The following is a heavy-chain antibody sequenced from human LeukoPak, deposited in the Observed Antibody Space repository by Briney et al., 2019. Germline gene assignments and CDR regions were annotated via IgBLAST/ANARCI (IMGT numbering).Heavy chain of an antibody. CDR2: INHSGST. CDR1: GGSISSYY. D-gene: IGHD1-20*01. V-gene: IGHV4-34*01. Sequence: NPSETLSLTCTVSGGSISSYYWSWIRQPPGKGLEWIGEINHSGSTNYNPSLKSRVTTSVDTSKNQFSLKLSSVTAADTAVYYCARAGALYNWGLDYWGQGTLVTVSS. J-gene: IGHJ4*02. CDR3: ARAGALYNWGLDY.